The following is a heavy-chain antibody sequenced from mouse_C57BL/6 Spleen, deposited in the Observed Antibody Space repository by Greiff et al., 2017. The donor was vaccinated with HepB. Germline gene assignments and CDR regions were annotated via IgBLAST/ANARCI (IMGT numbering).Heavy chain of an antibody. V-gene: IGHV1-50*01. CDR2: IDPSDSYT. CDR1: GYTFTSYW. J-gene: IGHJ2*01. D-gene: IGHD1-1*01. CDR3: ARLNLSYYFDY. Sequence: QVQLQQSGAELVKPGASVKLSCKASGYTFTSYWMQWVKQRPGQGLEWIGEIDPSDSYTNYNQKFKGKATLTVDTSSSTAYMQLSSLTSEDSAVYYCARLNLSYYFDYWGQGTTLTVSS.